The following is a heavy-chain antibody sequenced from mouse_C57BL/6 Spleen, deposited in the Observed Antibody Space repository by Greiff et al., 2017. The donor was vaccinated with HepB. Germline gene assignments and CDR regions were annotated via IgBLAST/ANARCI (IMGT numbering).Heavy chain of an antibody. Sequence: EVKLMESGGGLVQPGGSLSLSCAASGFTFTDYYMSWVRQPPGKALEWLGFIRNKANGYTTEYSASVKGRFTISRDNSQSILSLQMNALRAEDSATYYCARYPYYYGSSSYAMDYWGQGTSVTVSS. CDR3: ARYPYYYGSSSYAMDY. J-gene: IGHJ4*01. D-gene: IGHD1-1*01. CDR1: GFTFTDYY. CDR2: IRNKANGYTT. V-gene: IGHV7-3*01.